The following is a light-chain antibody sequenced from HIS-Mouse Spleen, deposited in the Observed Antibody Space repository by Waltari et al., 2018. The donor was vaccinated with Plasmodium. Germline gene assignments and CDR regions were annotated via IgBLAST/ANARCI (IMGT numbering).Light chain of an antibody. CDR3: LQDYNYPYT. J-gene: IGKJ2*01. V-gene: IGKV1-6*01. Sequence: IQMTQPPSSLSASVGDRVTITCRGSQGIRNDLGWYQQKPGKAPKLLISAASRLQSGVPSRFSGSGSGTDFTLTISSLQPEDFATYYCLQDYNYPYTFGQGTKLEIK. CDR1: QGIRND. CDR2: AAS.